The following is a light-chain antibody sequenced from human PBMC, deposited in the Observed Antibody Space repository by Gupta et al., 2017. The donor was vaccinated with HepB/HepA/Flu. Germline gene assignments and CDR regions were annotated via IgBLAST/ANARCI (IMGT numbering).Light chain of an antibody. CDR1: ALAKQY. V-gene: IGLV3-25*02. J-gene: IGLJ2*01. CDR2: KDS. Sequence: SCELPQPPSVAVPPGQTARITGSVDALAKQYAFWYQQKPGQAPVLVIYKDSERPSGIPERFSASSSETIVTLTISGVQAEEEADYYCHSAESSDSYVVFGGGTKLTVL. CDR3: HSAESSDSYVV.